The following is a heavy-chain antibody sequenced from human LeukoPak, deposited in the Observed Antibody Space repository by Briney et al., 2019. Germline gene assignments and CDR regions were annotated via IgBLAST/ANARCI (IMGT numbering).Heavy chain of an antibody. CDR1: GYSISSGYY. CDR2: IYHSGST. J-gene: IGHJ4*02. V-gene: IGHV4-38-2*02. D-gene: IGHD3-10*01. CDR3: ASESPLLWFGESFDY. Sequence: SETLSLTCTVSGYSISSGYYWGWIRQPPGKGLEWIGSIYHSGSTYYNPSLKSRVTISVDTSKNQFSLKLSSVTAADTAVYYCASESPLLWFGESFDYWGQGTLVTVSS.